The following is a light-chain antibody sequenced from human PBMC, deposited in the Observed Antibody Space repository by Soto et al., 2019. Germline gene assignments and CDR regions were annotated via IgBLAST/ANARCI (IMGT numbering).Light chain of an antibody. V-gene: IGKV1-6*01. J-gene: IGKJ5*01. CDR1: QGIRNY. CDR3: LQDYNYPLT. Sequence: ATQMTQSPSSLSASVGDRVTITCRASQGIRNYLGWYQQKLGKAPTLLIYAASILHSGVPSRFSGSGSGTDFTLTISSLEPEDFAIYYCLQDYNYPLTFGQGTRLEI. CDR2: AAS.